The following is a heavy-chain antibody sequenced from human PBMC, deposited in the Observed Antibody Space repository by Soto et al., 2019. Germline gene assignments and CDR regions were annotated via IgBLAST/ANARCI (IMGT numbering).Heavy chain of an antibody. CDR1: GGSISSYY. CDR2: IYYSGST. J-gene: IGHJ6*02. V-gene: IGHV4-59*12. Sequence: SETLSLTCTVSGGSISSYYWSWIRQPPGKGLEWIGYIYYSGSTNYNPSLKSRVTISVDTSKNQFSLKLNSLTAADAAVYYCAGGTDYRWVLWGQGTTVTVYS. D-gene: IGHD4-4*01. CDR3: AGGTDYRWVL.